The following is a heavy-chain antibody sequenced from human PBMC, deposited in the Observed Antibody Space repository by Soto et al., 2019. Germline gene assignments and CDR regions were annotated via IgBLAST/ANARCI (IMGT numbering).Heavy chain of an antibody. D-gene: IGHD2-2*01. CDR2: INAGNGNT. Sequence: ASVKVSCKASGYTFTSYAMHLVRQAPGQRLEWMGWINAGNGNTKYSQKFQGRVTITRDTSASTAYMELRSLRSEDTAVYYCASSYCISTSCPPYYGMDVWGQGTTVTVS. J-gene: IGHJ6*02. CDR3: ASSYCISTSCPPYYGMDV. CDR1: GYTFTSYA. V-gene: IGHV1-3*01.